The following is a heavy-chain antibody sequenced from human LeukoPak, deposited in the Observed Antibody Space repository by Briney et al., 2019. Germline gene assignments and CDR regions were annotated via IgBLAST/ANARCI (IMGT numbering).Heavy chain of an antibody. CDR2: IYYSGST. D-gene: IGHD4-17*01. CDR3: AREDGDSAPFDY. Sequence: SETLSLTCTVSGGSISSYYWSWIRQPPGKGLEWIGYIYYSGSTNYNPSLKSRVTISVDTSKNQFSLKLSSVTAADTAVYYCAREDGDSAPFDYWGQGTLVTVSS. V-gene: IGHV4-59*01. J-gene: IGHJ4*02. CDR1: GGSISSYY.